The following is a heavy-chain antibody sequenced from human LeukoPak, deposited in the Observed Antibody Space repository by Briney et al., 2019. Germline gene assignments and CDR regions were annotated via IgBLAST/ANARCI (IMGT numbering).Heavy chain of an antibody. V-gene: IGHV4-4*09. D-gene: IGHD6-6*01. CDR1: GDSISSYY. J-gene: IGHJ4*02. CDR2: IDTSGGT. CDR3: ARLTRLSTSPDRYYLDY. Sequence: PSETLSLTCTVSGDSISSYYWSWIRQPPGKGLEWIGYIDTSGGTNYIPSLKGRVTISIDTSKNQFSLKLSSVTAADSAVYYCARLTRLSTSPDRYYLDYWGQGTLVTVSS.